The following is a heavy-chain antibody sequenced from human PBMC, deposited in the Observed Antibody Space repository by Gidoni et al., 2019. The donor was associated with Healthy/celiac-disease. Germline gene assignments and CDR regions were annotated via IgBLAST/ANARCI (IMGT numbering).Heavy chain of an antibody. CDR3: ARGDYGGNLNDAFDI. J-gene: IGHJ3*02. CDR2: ISSSGSTI. D-gene: IGHD4-17*01. Sequence: EVQLVESGGGLVQPGGPLRLSCSASGFTFRSYEMNWVRQAPGKGLEWVSYISSSGSTIYYADSVKGRFTISRDNAKNSLYLQMNSLRAEDTAVYYCARGDYGGNLNDAFDIWGQGTMVTVSS. CDR1: GFTFRSYE. V-gene: IGHV3-48*03.